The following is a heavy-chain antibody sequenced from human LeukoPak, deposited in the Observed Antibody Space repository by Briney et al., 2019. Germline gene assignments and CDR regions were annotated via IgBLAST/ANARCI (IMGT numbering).Heavy chain of an antibody. J-gene: IGHJ6*03. CDR1: GGSISSGSYY. CDR2: IHHTGYT. Sequence: SQTLSLTCTVSGGSISSGSYYWSWIRQPPGKGLEWIGSIHHTGYTSYNPSVKSRITISVDTSKNQFSLKLSSVIAADTAVYYCARTTEGYCSSASCFGFSYSYYMDVWGKGTTVTISS. CDR3: ARTTEGYCSSASCFGFSYSYYMDV. D-gene: IGHD2-2*01. V-gene: IGHV4-39*07.